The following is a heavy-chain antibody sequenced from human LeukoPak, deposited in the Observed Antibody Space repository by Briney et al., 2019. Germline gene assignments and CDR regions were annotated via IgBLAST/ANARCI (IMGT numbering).Heavy chain of an antibody. Sequence: PGGSLRLSCAASGFVFEDFAMNWVRQVPGKGLEWVSDISWNSDRKHYADSVKGRFTISRDNAKMSLYLEMYSLRVEDTAFYYCAKSRGIGVRAFDIWGQGTMVTVSS. CDR2: ISWNSDRK. CDR3: AKSRGIGVRAFDI. CDR1: GFVFEDFA. V-gene: IGHV3-9*01. J-gene: IGHJ3*02. D-gene: IGHD3-3*01.